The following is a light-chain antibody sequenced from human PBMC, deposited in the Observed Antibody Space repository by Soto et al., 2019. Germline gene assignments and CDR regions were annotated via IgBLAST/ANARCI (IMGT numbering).Light chain of an antibody. Sequence: QSVLTQPASVFGSPGQSITISCTGTSSDVGGYNFVSWYQQHPGKAPKLMIYEVSNRPSGVSNRFSGSKSGNTASLTIYGLQPEDEADYYCSSYTTSSTVVFGTGTKVTVL. CDR3: SSYTTSSTVV. V-gene: IGLV2-14*03. CDR2: EVS. J-gene: IGLJ1*01. CDR1: SSDVGGYNF.